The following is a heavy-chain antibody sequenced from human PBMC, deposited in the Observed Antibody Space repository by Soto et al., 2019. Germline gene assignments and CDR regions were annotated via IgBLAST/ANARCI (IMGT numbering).Heavy chain of an antibody. CDR2: ISFDGSYT. J-gene: IGHJ4*02. Sequence: QVQLVESGGGVVQPGTSLRLSCEVSGFTFSTYAMHWVRQAPGKGLEWVAVISFDGSYTNYADSVKDRFTISSDNSKNTAYLQLNSLRPDDTAMYYCARDRWLILGGDYWGQGTLVTVSS. D-gene: IGHD3-22*01. CDR3: ARDRWLILGGDY. V-gene: IGHV3-30-3*01. CDR1: GFTFSTYA.